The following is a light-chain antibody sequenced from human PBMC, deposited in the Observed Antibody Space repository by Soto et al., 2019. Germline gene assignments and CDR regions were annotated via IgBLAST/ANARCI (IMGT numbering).Light chain of an antibody. CDR3: GTWDSSLSVVV. Sequence: QSVLTQSSSVSAAAGQKVSISCSGSYSNIGSNFVSWYQHFPGSAPKLVIYDNSQQPSGIPDRFSGSKSGSSATLGITGLQTGDEADYYCGTWDSSLSVVVFGGGTKLTVL. V-gene: IGLV1-51*01. J-gene: IGLJ2*01. CDR2: DNS. CDR1: YSNIGSNF.